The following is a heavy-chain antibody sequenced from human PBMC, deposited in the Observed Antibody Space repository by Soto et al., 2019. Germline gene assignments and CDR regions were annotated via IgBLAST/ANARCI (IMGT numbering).Heavy chain of an antibody. CDR3: PRGTSSGSWYGFQH. J-gene: IGHJ1*01. D-gene: IGHD6-13*01. Sequence: EVQLVESGGGLVQPGGSLRLSCAASGVTVSSNYMNWVRQAPGKGLEWVSIIYSSGSTDYADSVKGRFTFSTDNSKNTLYLQLNRLTAEDTAVYYCPRGTSSGSWYGFQHCVHGTLVTVSS. CDR1: GVTVSSNY. CDR2: IYSSGST. V-gene: IGHV3-66*01.